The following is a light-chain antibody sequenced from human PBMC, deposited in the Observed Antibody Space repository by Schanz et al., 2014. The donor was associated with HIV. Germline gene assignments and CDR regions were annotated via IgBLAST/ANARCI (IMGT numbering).Light chain of an antibody. CDR3: TSYTTNRTVS. J-gene: IGLJ2*01. CDR2: EVT. V-gene: IGLV2-8*01. CDR1: SSDVGGYNY. Sequence: QSALTQPPSASGSPGQSVTISCTGTSSDVGGYNYVSWYQLRPGKAPQLMIYEVTKRPSGVSDRFSGSKSDNTASLTISGLQADDEGDYYCTSYTTNRTVSFGGGTKLTVL.